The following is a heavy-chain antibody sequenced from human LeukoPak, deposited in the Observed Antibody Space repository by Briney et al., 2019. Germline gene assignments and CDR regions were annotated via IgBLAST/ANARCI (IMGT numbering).Heavy chain of an antibody. CDR2: FSPYNGDT. J-gene: IGHJ3*01. Sequence: ASVRVSCKASENTFTNCGINWVRQAPGQRPEWMGWFSPYNGDTKYAPKLKGRVTLTADTLTSTAYMELRTLISDDTATYYCAIGQGVITWGGADVYDVWGQGTTVIVSS. V-gene: IGHV1-18*01. D-gene: IGHD3-16*01. CDR1: ENTFTNCG. CDR3: AIGQGVITWGGADVYDV.